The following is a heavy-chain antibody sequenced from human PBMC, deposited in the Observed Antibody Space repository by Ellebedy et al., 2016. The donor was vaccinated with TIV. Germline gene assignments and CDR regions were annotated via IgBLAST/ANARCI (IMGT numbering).Heavy chain of an antibody. CDR2: IYSSGST. Sequence: SETLSLXXTVSGGSVSRRSYYWSWIRQSPGKGLEWIGYIYSSGSTKYNPSLKSRLTISADTSKKHFSLNLNSATAADTAVYYCTYGINSDAFDIWGHGTRVTVSS. V-gene: IGHV4-61*03. CDR1: GGSVSRRSYY. D-gene: IGHD3-10*01. CDR3: TYGINSDAFDI. J-gene: IGHJ3*02.